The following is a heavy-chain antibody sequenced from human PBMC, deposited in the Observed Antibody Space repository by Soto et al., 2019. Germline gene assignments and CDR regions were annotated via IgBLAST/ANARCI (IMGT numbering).Heavy chain of an antibody. CDR3: AKDLSNWNYFTLGYYYYGMDV. CDR1: GFTFSSYA. D-gene: IGHD1-7*01. CDR2: ISGSGGST. V-gene: IGHV3-23*01. J-gene: IGHJ6*02. Sequence: EVQLLESGGGLVQPGGSLRLSCAASGFTFSSYAMSWVRQAPGKGLEWVSAISGSGGSTYYADSVKGRFTISRDNSKNTLYLQMNSLRAEDTAVYYCAKDLSNWNYFTLGYYYYGMDVWGQGTTVTVSS.